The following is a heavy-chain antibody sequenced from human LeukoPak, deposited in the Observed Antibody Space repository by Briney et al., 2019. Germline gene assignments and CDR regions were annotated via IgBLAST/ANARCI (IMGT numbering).Heavy chain of an antibody. V-gene: IGHV3-23*01. J-gene: IGHJ4*02. CDR2: ISGSGGST. CDR1: GFTFSSYA. D-gene: IGHD4-17*01. Sequence: GGSLSLSCAASGFTFSSYAMSWVRQAQGKGLEWVSAISGSGGSTYYADSVKGRFTISRDNSKNTLYLQMNSLRAEDTAVYYCAKSGMTTVTTGDYWGQGTLVTVSS. CDR3: AKSGMTTVTTGDY.